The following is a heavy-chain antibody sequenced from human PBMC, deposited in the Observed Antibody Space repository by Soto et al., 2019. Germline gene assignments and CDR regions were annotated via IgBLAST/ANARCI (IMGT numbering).Heavy chain of an antibody. CDR2: ISDTGSSH. CDR1: GFTFRSYG. Sequence: GALRLSCVRSGFTFRSYGMHWSRQAPCKGLECVAVISDTGSSHYYAASVEGRFAISRENSKKTLSLHMDRLRVEDTAVYYCAKDRGGDCADNSCYFGDDYWSQGTPVTDSS. CDR3: AKDRGGDCADNSCYFGDDY. V-gene: IGHV3-30*18. D-gene: IGHD2-2*01. J-gene: IGHJ4*02.